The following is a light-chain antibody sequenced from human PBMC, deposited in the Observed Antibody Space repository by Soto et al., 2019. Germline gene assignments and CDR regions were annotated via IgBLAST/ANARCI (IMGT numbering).Light chain of an antibody. Sequence: DIPLTQSPSFLSASVGDRVTITCRASQGISSYLAWYQQKPGKAPKLLIYAASTLQSGVPSRFSGSGSGTELTLTISSLQPEDFATYYCQQLNSYPITFGQGTRLEIK. J-gene: IGKJ5*01. V-gene: IGKV1-9*01. CDR3: QQLNSYPIT. CDR1: QGISSY. CDR2: AAS.